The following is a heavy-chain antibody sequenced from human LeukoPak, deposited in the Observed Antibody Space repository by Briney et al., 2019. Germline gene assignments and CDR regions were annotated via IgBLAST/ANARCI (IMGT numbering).Heavy chain of an antibody. CDR3: ARVGHWNDLDYYYYMDV. CDR2: ISSGSSHI. CDR1: GFTFSSYS. V-gene: IGHV3-21*01. Sequence: PGGSLRLSCAVSGFTFSSYSMNWVRQAPGKGLEWVSAISSGSSHINYADSVKGRFTISRDNAENSPYLQMNSLRAEDTAVYYCARVGHWNDLDYYYYMDVWGKGTTVTVSS. J-gene: IGHJ6*03. D-gene: IGHD1-1*01.